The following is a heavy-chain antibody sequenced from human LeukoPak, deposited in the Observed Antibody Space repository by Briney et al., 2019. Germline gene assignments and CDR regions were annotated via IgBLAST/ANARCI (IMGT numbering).Heavy chain of an antibody. Sequence: ASVKVSCKASGYSFTAYYVHWVRQAPGQGLEWMGWIHPRSGETNYAYKFRGRVTMTRDTSISTTYMDLGSLGSDDTAVYYCARDGEYGTGSYYRGCFDYWGQGTLVTVSS. V-gene: IGHV1-2*02. CDR2: IHPRSGET. CDR3: ARDGEYGTGSYYRGCFDY. J-gene: IGHJ4*02. CDR1: GYSFTAYY. D-gene: IGHD3-10*01.